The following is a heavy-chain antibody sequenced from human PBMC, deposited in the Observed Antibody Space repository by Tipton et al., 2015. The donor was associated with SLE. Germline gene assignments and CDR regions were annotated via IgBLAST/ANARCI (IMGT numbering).Heavy chain of an antibody. CDR1: GFTLSSYS. Sequence: GSLRLSCVASGFTLSSYSMNWVRQAPGKGLEWVSSISSSSSYIYYADSVKGRFTISRDNTKNLVYLQMKSLRADDTALYYCARDVYSYWSDYNQGFDYWGQGTLVTVSS. CDR3: ARDVYSYWSDYNQGFDY. J-gene: IGHJ4*02. CDR2: ISSSSSYI. V-gene: IGHV3-21*01. D-gene: IGHD3-10*01.